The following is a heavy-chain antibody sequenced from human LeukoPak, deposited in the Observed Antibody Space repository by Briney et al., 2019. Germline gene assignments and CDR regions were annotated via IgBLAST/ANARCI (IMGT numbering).Heavy chain of an antibody. V-gene: IGHV4-59*01. CDR3: ARGCYDFWSGYLYYYYYMDV. D-gene: IGHD3-3*01. J-gene: IGHJ6*03. CDR2: IYYSGST. Sequence: PSETLSLTCTVSGGSISSYYWSWIRQPPGKGLEWIWYIYYSGSTNYNPSLKSRVTISVDTSKNQFSLKLSSVTAADTAVYYCARGCYDFWSGYLYYYYYMDVWGKGTTVTVSS. CDR1: GGSISSYY.